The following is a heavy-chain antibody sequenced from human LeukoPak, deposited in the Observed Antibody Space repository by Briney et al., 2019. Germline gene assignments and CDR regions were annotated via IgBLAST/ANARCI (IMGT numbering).Heavy chain of an antibody. Sequence: PGGSLRLSCAASGFTVSSNYMSWVRQAPGKGLEWVSVIYSGGSTYYADSVKGRFTISRDNSKNTLYLQMNSLRAEDTAVYYCARGGGWDQLLCHYWGQGTLVTVSS. CDR1: GFTVSSNY. CDR2: IYSGGST. D-gene: IGHD2-2*01. CDR3: ARGGGWDQLLCHY. V-gene: IGHV3-53*01. J-gene: IGHJ4*02.